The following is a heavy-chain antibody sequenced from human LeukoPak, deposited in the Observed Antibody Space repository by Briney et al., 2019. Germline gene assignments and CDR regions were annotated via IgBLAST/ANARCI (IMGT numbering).Heavy chain of an antibody. CDR3: AREKGNSYGYDY. J-gene: IGHJ4*02. V-gene: IGHV4-59*01. D-gene: IGHD5-18*01. Sequence: PSETLSLTCTVSGGSISSFYWTWIRQPPGKGLEWIGYIYYSGSTNYNPSLKSRVTISVDTSMNQFSLKLSSVTAADTAVYYCAREKGNSYGYDYWGQGTLVTVSS. CDR1: GGSISSFY. CDR2: IYYSGST.